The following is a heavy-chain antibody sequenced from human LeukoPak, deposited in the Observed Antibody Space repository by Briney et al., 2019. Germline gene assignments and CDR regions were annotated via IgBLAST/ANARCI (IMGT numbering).Heavy chain of an antibody. CDR3: ARGAGYSRWAYNWFDP. V-gene: IGHV4-39*07. CDR2: INHSGST. D-gene: IGHD6-13*01. Sequence: SETLSLTCTVSGGSISSSSYYWGWIRQPPGKGLEWIGEINHSGSTNYNPSLKSRVTISVDTSKNQFSLKLSSVTAADTAVYYCARGAGYSRWAYNWFDPWGQGTLVTVSS. J-gene: IGHJ5*02. CDR1: GGSISSSSYY.